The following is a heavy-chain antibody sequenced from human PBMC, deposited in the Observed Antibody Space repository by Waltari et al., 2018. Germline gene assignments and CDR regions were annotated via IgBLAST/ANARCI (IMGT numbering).Heavy chain of an antibody. CDR1: GFTFSSYS. CDR2: SSISGSTI. D-gene: IGHD2-15*01. V-gene: IGHV3-48*01. Sequence: EVQLVESGGGLVQPGGSLRLSCAASGFTFSSYSMNWVRQAPGKGVEWISYSSISGSTIYYADSVEGRFTISRDNAKNSLYLQRNSLRAEDTAVYYCAREFVVGITGGVYWGQGSLVTVSS. J-gene: IGHJ4*02. CDR3: AREFVVGITGGVY.